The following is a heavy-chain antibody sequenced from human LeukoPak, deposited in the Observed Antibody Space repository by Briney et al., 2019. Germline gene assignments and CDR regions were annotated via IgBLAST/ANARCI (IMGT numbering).Heavy chain of an antibody. CDR1: GGSIRSSSYY. D-gene: IGHD2-2*01. Sequence: ASETLSLTCTVSGGSIRSSSYYWGWIRQPPGKGPEWIGSIHYSGSTYYNPSLKSRVTISVDTSKNQFSLKLSSVTAADTAVYYCARQEVAVPAASIWGQGTLVTVSS. J-gene: IGHJ4*02. V-gene: IGHV4-39*01. CDR3: ARQEVAVPAASI. CDR2: IHYSGST.